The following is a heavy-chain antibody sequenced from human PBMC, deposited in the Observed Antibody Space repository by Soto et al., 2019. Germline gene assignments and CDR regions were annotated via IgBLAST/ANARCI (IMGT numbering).Heavy chain of an antibody. CDR3: ARDLSGNPGY. J-gene: IGHJ3*01. V-gene: IGHV1-69*05. CDR1: GGTFSSYA. CDR2: IIPIFGTA. D-gene: IGHD2-15*01. Sequence: SVKVSCKASGGTFSSYAISWVRQAPGQGLEWMGGIIPIFGTADYAQKFQGRVTMTTDTSTSTAYMELRSLRSDDTAVYYCARDLSGNPGYWGQGTMVTVS.